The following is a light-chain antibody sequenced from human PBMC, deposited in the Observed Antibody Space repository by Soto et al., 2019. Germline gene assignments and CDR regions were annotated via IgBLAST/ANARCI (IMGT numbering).Light chain of an antibody. CDR1: SSDVGTYNL. J-gene: IGLJ1*01. V-gene: IGLV2-23*01. CDR2: EGS. CDR3: CSSAGSGTFV. Sequence: QSVLTQPASVSGSPGQSITISCTGTSSDVGTYNLVSWYQQHPGKGPKLIIYEGSKRPSGISNRFSGSKSGNTASLTISGLQAEDESDYYCCSSAGSGTFVFGTGTKLTVL.